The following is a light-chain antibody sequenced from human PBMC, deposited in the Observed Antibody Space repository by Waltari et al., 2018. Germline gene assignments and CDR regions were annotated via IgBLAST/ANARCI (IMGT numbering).Light chain of an antibody. V-gene: IGKV3-15*01. CDR1: QSVPSN. CDR2: GTS. J-gene: IGKJ2*01. CDR3: QQHDNWPYA. Sequence: EIVMTHSPGTLSVSPGQRPTLSCRASQSVPSNHLSWYQQKPGQAPRLLIYGTSTRINGVPARFSGSGSGTEFTLTISSLQSEDFGVYYCQQHDNWPYAFGQGTKLEIK.